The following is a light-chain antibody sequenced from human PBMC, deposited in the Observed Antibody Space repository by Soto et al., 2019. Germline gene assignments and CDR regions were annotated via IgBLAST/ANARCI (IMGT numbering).Light chain of an antibody. CDR2: DVS. V-gene: IGLV2-14*01. J-gene: IGLJ2*01. CDR3: SSYTSSSTV. Sequence: QSALTQPASVSGSPGQSITISCTGTSSDVGGYNYVSWYQQHPGKAPKIMIYDVSNRPSGVSNRFPGAKSGNTASLTISGLQAEDEADYYCSSYTSSSTVFGGGTKVTVL. CDR1: SSDVGGYNY.